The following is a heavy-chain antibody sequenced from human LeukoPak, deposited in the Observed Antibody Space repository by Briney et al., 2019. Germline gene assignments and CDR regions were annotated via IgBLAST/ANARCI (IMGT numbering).Heavy chain of an antibody. Sequence: GGSPRLSCAASGFPFAPFWMTWVRQAPGKGPEFVATMNRDGSEVAYGNSVRGRFTISRDNAKNSLYLQMYSLRAEDTAVYYCARGIDEWLYLNYWGQGALVTVSS. CDR3: ARGIDEWLYLNY. V-gene: IGHV3-7*04. D-gene: IGHD3-3*01. J-gene: IGHJ4*02. CDR1: GFPFAPFW. CDR2: MNRDGSEV.